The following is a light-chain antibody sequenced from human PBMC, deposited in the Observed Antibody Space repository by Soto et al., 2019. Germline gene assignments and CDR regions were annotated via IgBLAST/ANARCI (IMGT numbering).Light chain of an antibody. J-gene: IGKJ1*01. CDR2: GAS. Sequence: EVVMTQSPATLSVSPGERATLSCRASQSVSSNLACYQQKPGQAPRLLIYGASTMATGIPTRFSGSGSGTEFTLTISSLQSEDFAVYYCQQYNNWPTGTFGQGTKVEIK. CDR3: QQYNNWPTGT. V-gene: IGKV3-15*01. CDR1: QSVSSN.